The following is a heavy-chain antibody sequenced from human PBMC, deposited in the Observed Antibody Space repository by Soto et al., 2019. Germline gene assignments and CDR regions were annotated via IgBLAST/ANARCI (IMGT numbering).Heavy chain of an antibody. J-gene: IGHJ4*02. D-gene: IGHD2-15*01. Sequence: ASVKVSCKASGYTFTGYYMHWVRQAPGQGLEWMGWINPNSGGTNYALKFQGWVTMTRDTSISTAYMELSRLRSDDTAVDYCARDQYCSGGSCLAPFDYGGKGTLVTVSS. V-gene: IGHV1-2*04. CDR3: ARDQYCSGGSCLAPFDY. CDR2: INPNSGGT. CDR1: GYTFTGYY.